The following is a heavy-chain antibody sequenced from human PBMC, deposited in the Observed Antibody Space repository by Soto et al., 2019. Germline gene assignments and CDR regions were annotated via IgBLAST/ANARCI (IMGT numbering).Heavy chain of an antibody. CDR1: GGTFSSYT. Sequence: QVQLVQSGAEVKKPGSSVKVSCKASGGTFSSYTISWVRQAPGQGLEWMGRIIPILGIANYAQKFQGRVTITADKSTSTDYMELSSLRSEDTAVYYCAREGREYYFDYWGQGTLVTVSS. CDR2: IIPILGIA. J-gene: IGHJ4*02. D-gene: IGHD3-10*01. CDR3: AREGREYYFDY. V-gene: IGHV1-69*08.